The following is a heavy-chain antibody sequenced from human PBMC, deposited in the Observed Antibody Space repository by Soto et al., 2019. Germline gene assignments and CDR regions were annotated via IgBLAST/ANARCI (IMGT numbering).Heavy chain of an antibody. Sequence: QVQLQESGPGLVKPSGTLSLTCAVSSGSISSSNWWSWVRQPPGKGLEWFGEIYHSGSTNYNPSLKIRVTISVDKSKNQFSLKLSSVTAADTAVYYCASNDYGKIFDLWGRGTLVTVSS. CDR2: IYHSGST. CDR1: SGSISSSNW. D-gene: IGHD4-17*01. J-gene: IGHJ2*01. V-gene: IGHV4-4*02. CDR3: ASNDYGKIFDL.